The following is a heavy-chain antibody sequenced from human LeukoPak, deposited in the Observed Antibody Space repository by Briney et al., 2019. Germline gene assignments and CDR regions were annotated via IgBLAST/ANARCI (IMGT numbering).Heavy chain of an antibody. CDR1: GYSFTNYW. CDR2: IYPGDSDT. J-gene: IGHJ5*02. V-gene: IGHV5-51*01. Sequence: GESLKISCKGSGYSFTNYWIGWVRQMPGKGPEWMGIIYPGDSDTRYSPSFEGQVTISADKSISAAYLHWSSMKASDTAVYYCARSRGDNNWFEPWGQGTLVTVSS. CDR3: ARSRGDNNWFEP. D-gene: IGHD7-27*01.